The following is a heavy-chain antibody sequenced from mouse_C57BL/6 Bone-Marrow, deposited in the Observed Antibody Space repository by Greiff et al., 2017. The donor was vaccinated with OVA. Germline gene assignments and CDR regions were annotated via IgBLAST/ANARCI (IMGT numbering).Heavy chain of an antibody. CDR2: INPSNGGT. Sequence: VQLQQPGTELVKPGASVKLSCKASGYTFTSYWMHWVKQRPGQGLEWIGNINPSNGGTNYNEKFKSKATLTVDKSSSTAYMQLSSLTSEDSAVYYCASGGVTTGHYYAMDYWGQGTTLTVSS. V-gene: IGHV1-53*01. J-gene: IGHJ4*01. CDR1: GYTFTSYW. CDR3: ASGGVTTGHYYAMDY. D-gene: IGHD2-12*01.